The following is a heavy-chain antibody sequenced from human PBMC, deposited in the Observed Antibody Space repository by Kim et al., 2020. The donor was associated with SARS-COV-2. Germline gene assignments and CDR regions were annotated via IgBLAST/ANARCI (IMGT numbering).Heavy chain of an antibody. D-gene: IGHD4-17*01. J-gene: IGHJ6*02. CDR1: GGSISSSSYY. CDR3: ARHASPLTSLTTVLTPNYDYYGMDV. Sequence: SETLSLTCTVSGGSISSSSYYWGWIRQPPGKGLEWIGSIYYSGSTYYNPSLKSRVTISVDTSKNQFSLRLSSVTAADTAVYYCARHASPLTSLTTVLTPNYDYYGMDVWGQGTTVTVSS. V-gene: IGHV4-39*01. CDR2: IYYSGST.